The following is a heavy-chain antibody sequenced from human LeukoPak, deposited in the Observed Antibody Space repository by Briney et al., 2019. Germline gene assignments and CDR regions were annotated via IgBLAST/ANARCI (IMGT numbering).Heavy chain of an antibody. J-gene: IGHJ3*02. D-gene: IGHD6-19*01. V-gene: IGHV1-18*04. CDR3: ARIGHSSGWSGRGAFDI. CDR2: ISAYNGNT. Sequence: RASVKVSCKASGYTFTGYYMHWVRQAPGQGLEWMGWISAYNGNTNYAQKLQGRVTMTTDTSTSTAYMELRSLRSDDTAVYYCARIGHSSGWSGRGAFDIWGQGTMVTVSS. CDR1: GYTFTGYY.